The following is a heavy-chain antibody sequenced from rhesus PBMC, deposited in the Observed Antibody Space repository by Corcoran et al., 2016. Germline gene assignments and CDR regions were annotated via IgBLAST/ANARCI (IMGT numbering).Heavy chain of an antibody. CDR2: IYSAGSST. J-gene: IGHJ6*01. CDR1: GFTFSSYW. Sequence: EVQLVESGGGLAKPGGSLRLSCAASGFTFSSYWMHWVRQAPGKGLEWISAIYSAGSSTYYADSGKGRFTISRENAKNTLYLQMDGLRAEDTAVYYCAGERSNLYYYGLDSWGQGVVVTVSS. CDR3: AGERSNLYYYGLDS. D-gene: IGHD4-23*01. V-gene: IGHV3-14*01.